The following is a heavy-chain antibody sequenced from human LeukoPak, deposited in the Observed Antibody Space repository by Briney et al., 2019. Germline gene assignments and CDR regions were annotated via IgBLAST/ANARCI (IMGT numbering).Heavy chain of an antibody. D-gene: IGHD4-23*01. J-gene: IGHJ4*02. V-gene: IGHV1-69*13. CDR2: IIPIFGTA. CDR3: AREAYGGNSGYFDY. Sequence: GASVKVSCKASGGTFSSYAISWVRQAPGQGLEWMGGIIPIFGTANYAQKFQGRVTITADESTSTAYMELSSLRSEDTAVYYCAREAYGGNSGYFDYWGQGTLVTVSS. CDR1: GGTFSSYA.